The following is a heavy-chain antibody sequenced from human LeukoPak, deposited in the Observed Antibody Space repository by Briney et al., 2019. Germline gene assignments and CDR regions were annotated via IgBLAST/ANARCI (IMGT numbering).Heavy chain of an antibody. Sequence: PGRSLRLSCAASGFTFSSYGMHWVRQAPGKGLEWVAVVSSDGSIDYYADSVRGRFTVSRDNSKNTLYLQMNSLRAEDTAVYYCAKTMVRLVKTNHYFDYWGQGTLVTVSS. CDR2: VSSDGSID. CDR1: GFTFSSYG. CDR3: AKTMVRLVKTNHYFDY. D-gene: IGHD3-10*01. V-gene: IGHV3-30*18. J-gene: IGHJ4*02.